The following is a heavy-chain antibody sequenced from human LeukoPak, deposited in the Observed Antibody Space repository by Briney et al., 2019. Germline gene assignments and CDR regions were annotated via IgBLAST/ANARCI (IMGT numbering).Heavy chain of an antibody. V-gene: IGHV3-30*18. Sequence: GGSLRLSCAASGFTFSSYGKHWVRQSPGRGLEWVSFISFDGSNEFYADSLKGRFTISRDNSKNTLYLQMNSPRAEDTAVYYCAKTLGYSYGWPGYYYYGMDVWGQGTTVTVSS. J-gene: IGHJ6*02. CDR1: GFTFSSYG. CDR3: AKTLGYSYGWPGYYYYGMDV. CDR2: ISFDGSNE. D-gene: IGHD5-18*01.